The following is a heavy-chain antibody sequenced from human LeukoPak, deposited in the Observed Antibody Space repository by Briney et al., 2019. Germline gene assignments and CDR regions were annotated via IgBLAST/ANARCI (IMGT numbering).Heavy chain of an antibody. CDR1: GFTFSSYA. V-gene: IGHV3-23*01. CDR3: AKETTDIVVVPAADDY. CDR2: ISGSGGST. D-gene: IGHD2-2*01. Sequence: GRSLRLSCAASGFTFSSYAMSWVRQAPGKGLEWVSAISGSGGSTYYADSVKGRFTISRDNSKNTLYLQMNSLRAEDTAVYYCAKETTDIVVVPAADDYWGQGTLVTVSS. J-gene: IGHJ4*02.